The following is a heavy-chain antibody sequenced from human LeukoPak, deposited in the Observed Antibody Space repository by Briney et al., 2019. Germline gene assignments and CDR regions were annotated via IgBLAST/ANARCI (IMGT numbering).Heavy chain of an antibody. V-gene: IGHV3-23*01. CDR3: ARFAAGGSYYYYMDV. CDR2: ISGSGGST. CDR1: GFAFGDYA. J-gene: IGHJ6*03. D-gene: IGHD3-10*01. Sequence: PGGSLRLSCTGSGFAFGDYAMTWFRQAPGKGLEWVSAISGSGGSTYYADSVKGRFTISRDNAKNSLYLQMNSLRAVDTAVYYCARFAAGGSYYYYMDVWGKGTTVTVSS.